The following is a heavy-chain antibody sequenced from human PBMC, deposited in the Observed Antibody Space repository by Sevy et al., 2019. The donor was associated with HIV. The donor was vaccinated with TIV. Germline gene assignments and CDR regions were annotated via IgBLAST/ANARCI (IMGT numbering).Heavy chain of an antibody. CDR3: ARTGRQYCSGGSCSSWFDP. J-gene: IGHJ5*02. CDR1: GFTFSSYS. CDR2: ISSSSSYI. V-gene: IGHV3-21*01. Sequence: GGSLRLSCAASGFTFSSYSMNWVRQAPGKGLEWVSSISSSSSYIYYADSVKGRFTISRDNAKNSLYLQMNSLRAEDTAVYYCARTGRQYCSGGSCSSWFDPWGQGTLVTVSS. D-gene: IGHD2-15*01.